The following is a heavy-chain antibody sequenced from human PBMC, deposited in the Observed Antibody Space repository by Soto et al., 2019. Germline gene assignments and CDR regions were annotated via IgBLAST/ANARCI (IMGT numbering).Heavy chain of an antibody. Sequence: SETLSLTCTVSGGSISSGDYYWSWIRQPPGKGLEWIGYIYYSGSTYYNPSLKSRVTISVDTSKNQFSLKLSSVTAADTAVYYCARDLRGTKTDVFDYWGQGTLVTVSS. J-gene: IGHJ4*02. D-gene: IGHD3-16*01. V-gene: IGHV4-30-4*01. CDR3: ARDLRGTKTDVFDY. CDR2: IYYSGST. CDR1: GGSISSGDYY.